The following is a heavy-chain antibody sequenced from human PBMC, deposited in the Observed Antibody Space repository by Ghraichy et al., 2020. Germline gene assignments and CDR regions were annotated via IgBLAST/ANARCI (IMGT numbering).Heavy chain of an antibody. J-gene: IGHJ4*02. Sequence: GESLNISCAASGFTFSSYAMSWVRQAPGKGLEWVSAISGSGGSTYYADSVKGRFTISRDNSKNTLYLQMNSLRAEDTAVYYCAKASVYDSSGYYYDWGQGTLVTVSS. V-gene: IGHV3-23*01. CDR3: AKASVYDSSGYYYD. CDR1: GFTFSSYA. CDR2: ISGSGGST. D-gene: IGHD3-22*01.